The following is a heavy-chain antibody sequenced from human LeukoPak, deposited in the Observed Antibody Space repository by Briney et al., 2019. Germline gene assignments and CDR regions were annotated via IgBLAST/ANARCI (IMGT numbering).Heavy chain of an antibody. CDR1: GGSISSGDNY. V-gene: IGHV4-30-4*08. D-gene: IGHD4-17*01. Sequence: SETLSLTCTASGGSISSGDNYWSRIPQPPGKDLEWIGYIYDSESTYYNPSLKSRVTISVDTSKNQFSLKLSSVTAADTAVYYCAREGGTVTTSDYWGQGTLVTVSS. J-gene: IGHJ4*02. CDR2: IYDSEST. CDR3: AREGGTVTTSDY.